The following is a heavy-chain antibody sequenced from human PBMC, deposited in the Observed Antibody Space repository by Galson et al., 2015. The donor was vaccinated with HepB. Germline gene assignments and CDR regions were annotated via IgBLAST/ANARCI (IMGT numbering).Heavy chain of an antibody. CDR2: INQDGSEK. CDR3: ARDDSSGWYLRAFDI. J-gene: IGHJ3*02. CDR1: GFTFSSYW. Sequence: SLRLSCAASGFTFSSYWMSWVRQAPGKGLEWVANINQDGSEKYYVDSVKGRFTISRDNAKNSLYLQMNSLRAEDTAVYYCARDDSSGWYLRAFDIWGQGTMVTVSS. V-gene: IGHV3-7*01. D-gene: IGHD6-19*01.